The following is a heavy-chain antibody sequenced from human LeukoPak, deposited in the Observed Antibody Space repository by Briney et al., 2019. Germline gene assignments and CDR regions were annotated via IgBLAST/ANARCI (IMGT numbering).Heavy chain of an antibody. D-gene: IGHD6-13*01. J-gene: IGHJ4*02. CDR3: ARVGSSSWYQRYFDY. CDR1: GFTFSSYA. V-gene: IGHV3-30-3*01. Sequence: PGGSLRLSCAASGFTFSSYAMHWVRQAPGKGLEWVAVISYDGSNKYYADSVKGRFTISRDNSKNTLYLQMNSLRAEDTAVYYCARVGSSSWYQRYFDYWGQGTLVTVSS. CDR2: ISYDGSNK.